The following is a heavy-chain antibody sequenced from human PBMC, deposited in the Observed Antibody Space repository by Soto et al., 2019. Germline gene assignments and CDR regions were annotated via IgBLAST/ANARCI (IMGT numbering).Heavy chain of an antibody. J-gene: IGHJ4*02. CDR3: ARGRKYYDFWSGYSHPRYYFNY. CDR1: GGSFSGYC. CDR2: INHSGRT. V-gene: IGHV4-34*01. D-gene: IGHD3-3*01. Sequence: SETLSLTCAVYGGSFSGYCWSWIRQPPGKGLEWIGEINHSGRTNYNPSLKSRVTISVDTSKSQLSLKLSSVTAADTAVYYCARGRKYYDFWSGYSHPRYYFNYWGQGTLVTVSS.